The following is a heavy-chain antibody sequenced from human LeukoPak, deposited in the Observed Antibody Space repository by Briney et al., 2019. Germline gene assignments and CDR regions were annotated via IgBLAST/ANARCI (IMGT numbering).Heavy chain of an antibody. V-gene: IGHV3-21*01. CDR2: ISGSSGYV. J-gene: IGHJ4*02. Sequence: GGSLRLSCAASGFPFSAYSMNWVRQAPGKGLEWVSSISGSSGYVYYADSVKGRFTTSRDNAKNSLYLHMNSLRAEDTAVYYCAKAYYDPSGYSYYFDYWGQGTQVTVSS. CDR1: GFPFSAYS. CDR3: AKAYYDPSGYSYYFDY. D-gene: IGHD3-22*01.